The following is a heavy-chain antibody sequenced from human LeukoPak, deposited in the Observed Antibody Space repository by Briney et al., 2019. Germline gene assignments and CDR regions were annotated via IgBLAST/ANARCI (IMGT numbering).Heavy chain of an antibody. Sequence: SETLSLTCAVYGGSFSGYYWSWIRQPPGKGLEWIGEINHSGSTNYNPSLKSRVTISVDTSKNQFSLKLSSVTAADTAVYYCARRKWFDDWGQGTLVTVSS. CDR2: INHSGST. V-gene: IGHV4-34*01. D-gene: IGHD1-26*01. J-gene: IGHJ4*02. CDR3: ARRKWFDD. CDR1: GGSFSGYY.